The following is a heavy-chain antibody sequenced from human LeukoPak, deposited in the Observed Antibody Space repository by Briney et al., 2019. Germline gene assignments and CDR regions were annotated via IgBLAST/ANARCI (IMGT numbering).Heavy chain of an antibody. V-gene: IGHV3-74*01. CDR1: GFTFSGFW. Sequence: RGSLRLSCAASGFTFSGFWMHWVRQAPGKGLVWVSCISFDGSDATYADSVKGRFTISRDNAKNTLHLQMDSLTVEDTAVYYCARVDFWSGSVDYWGQEPLVTVSS. CDR2: ISFDGSDA. CDR3: ARVDFWSGSVDY. J-gene: IGHJ4*02. D-gene: IGHD3-3*01.